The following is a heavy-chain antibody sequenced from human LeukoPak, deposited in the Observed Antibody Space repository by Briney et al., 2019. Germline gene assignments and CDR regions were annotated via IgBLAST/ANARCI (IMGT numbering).Heavy chain of an antibody. CDR3: AREGAYSYGYSLGYFDY. V-gene: IGHV3-30-3*01. J-gene: IGHJ4*02. CDR2: ISYDGSNK. CDR1: GFTFSSYA. D-gene: IGHD5-18*01. Sequence: GGSLRLSCAASGFTFSSYAMHWVRQAPGKELEWVAVISYDGSNKYYADSVKGRFTISRDNSKNTLYLQMNSLRVEDTAVYYCAREGAYSYGYSLGYFDYWGQGTLVTVSS.